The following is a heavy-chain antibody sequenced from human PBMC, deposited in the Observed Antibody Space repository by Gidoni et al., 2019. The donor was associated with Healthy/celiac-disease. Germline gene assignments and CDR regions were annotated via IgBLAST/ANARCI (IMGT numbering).Heavy chain of an antibody. J-gene: IGHJ5*02. D-gene: IGHD2-2*02. V-gene: IGHV1-69*04. CDR1: GGTFSSYA. CDR3: AREYCSSTSCYNSWFDP. CDR2: IFPILGIA. Sequence: QVQLVQSGAEVKKPGSSVKVSCKAYGGTFSSYAISWVRQATGQGLEWMGRIFPILGIANYAQKFQGRVTITADKSTSTAYMELSSLRSEDTAVYYCAREYCSSTSCYNSWFDPWGQGTLVTVSS.